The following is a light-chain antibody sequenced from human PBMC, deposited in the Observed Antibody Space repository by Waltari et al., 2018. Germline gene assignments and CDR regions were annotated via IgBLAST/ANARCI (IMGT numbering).Light chain of an antibody. J-gene: IGLJ3*02. CDR1: SRDVGGYGQ. V-gene: IGLV2-14*01. Sequence: QSALTQPASVSGSLGQSIPISCTGTSRDVGGYGQVSWYQQHPGKAPELIIYEVSKRPSGVSDRFSGSKSGNTASLTISGLQADDEADFYCSSFTYTTTLVFGGGTKLTVL. CDR2: EVS. CDR3: SSFTYTTTLV.